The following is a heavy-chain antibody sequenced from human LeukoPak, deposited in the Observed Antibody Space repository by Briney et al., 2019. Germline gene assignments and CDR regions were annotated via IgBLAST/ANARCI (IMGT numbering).Heavy chain of an antibody. J-gene: IGHJ4*02. Sequence: GASVKVSCKASGYTFTNFAISWVRQAPGQGLEWMGWVSAKSGNTNYAQKFQGRVTMTTDTSTNTAYMELRSLRSDDTAAYFWARDGPGSYMPFDYWGQGTLVTVSS. CDR1: GYTFTNFA. CDR3: ARDGPGSYMPFDY. V-gene: IGHV1-18*01. D-gene: IGHD3-10*01. CDR2: VSAKSGNT.